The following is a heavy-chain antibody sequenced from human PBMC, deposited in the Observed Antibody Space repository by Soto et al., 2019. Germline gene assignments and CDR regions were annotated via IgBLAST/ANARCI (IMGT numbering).Heavy chain of an antibody. J-gene: IGHJ6*03. D-gene: IGHD2-15*01. CDR3: ARVSSPGYYYSSYMDV. V-gene: IGHV4-59*01. CDR2: IYYSGST. CDR1: GGSLSSYY. Sequence: SETLSLTCTVSGGSLSSYYWSWIRQPPGEGLEWIGYIYYSGSTNYNPSLKSRVTISVDTSKNQFSLKLSSVTAADTAVYYCARVSSPGYYYSSYMDVWGKGTTVTVSS.